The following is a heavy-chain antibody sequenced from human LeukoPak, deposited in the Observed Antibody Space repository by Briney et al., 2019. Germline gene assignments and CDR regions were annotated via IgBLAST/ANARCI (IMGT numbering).Heavy chain of an antibody. D-gene: IGHD4-17*01. CDR2: ISVYRSKT. Sequence: ASVKVSCKASSHTFTSYGLSWVRQAPGQGLEWMGWISVYRSKTNYAQKFQGSITLTTDASTRTTFMELRSLRSDDTAVYYCARDNGDYNFDYWGQGTLVTVSS. V-gene: IGHV1-18*01. J-gene: IGHJ4*02. CDR3: ARDNGDYNFDY. CDR1: SHTFTSYG.